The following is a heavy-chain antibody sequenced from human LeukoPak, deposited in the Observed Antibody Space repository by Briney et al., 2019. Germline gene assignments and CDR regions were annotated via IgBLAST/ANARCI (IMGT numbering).Heavy chain of an antibody. CDR1: GGSIGTYY. V-gene: IGHV4-59*08. J-gene: IGHJ4*02. CDR2: ISYSGST. D-gene: IGHD5-18*01. CDR3: ARHSSEYSYEL. Sequence: SETLSLTCAVSGGSIGTYYWGWIRQPPRKGLEWIGYISYSGSTTYNPSLKSRVTISVDTSKTKFSLKLKSVTAADKAVYYCARHSSEYSYELWGQGTLVTVSS.